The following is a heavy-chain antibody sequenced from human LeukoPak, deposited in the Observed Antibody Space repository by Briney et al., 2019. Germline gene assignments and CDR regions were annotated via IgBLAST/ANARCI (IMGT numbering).Heavy chain of an antibody. CDR2: ISGSAVTT. V-gene: IGHV3-23*01. CDR1: GFTFSNYA. CDR3: AKAFRGLREYYYYMDV. D-gene: IGHD3-16*01. Sequence: GGSLRLSCAASGFTFSNYAMSWVRQAPGKGLEWVSAISGSAVTTYYGDSVKGRFTISRDNSKNTLYLQMTSLRAEDTAVYYCAKAFRGLREYYYYMDVWGKGTTVTVSS. J-gene: IGHJ6*03.